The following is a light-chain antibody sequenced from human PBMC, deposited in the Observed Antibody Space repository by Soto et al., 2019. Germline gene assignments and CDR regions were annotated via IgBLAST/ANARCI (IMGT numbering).Light chain of an antibody. CDR3: QQLDNYPIN. V-gene: IGKV1-9*01. Sequence: DIQLTQSPSFLSASVVDRVKINYLASQGINIYLALYQPKPGKAPNLLIYGASTLQSGVPSRFSGSGSGTEFTLTITSLQPEDFATYYCQQLDNYPINCGQGTRREIK. CDR2: GAS. J-gene: IGKJ5*01. CDR1: QGINIY.